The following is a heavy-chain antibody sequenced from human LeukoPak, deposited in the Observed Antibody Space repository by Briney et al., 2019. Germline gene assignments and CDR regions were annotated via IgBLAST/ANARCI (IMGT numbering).Heavy chain of an antibody. J-gene: IGHJ4*02. D-gene: IGHD6-13*01. CDR3: AKIAAAGTDY. CDR2: ISYDGSNK. CDR1: GFTFSSYG. Sequence: GGSLRLSCAASGFTFSSYGMHWVRQAPGKGLEWVAVISYDGSNKYYADSVKGRFTISRDNSKNTLYLQMNSLRAEDTAVYYCAKIAAAGTDYWAREPWSPSPQ. V-gene: IGHV3-30*18.